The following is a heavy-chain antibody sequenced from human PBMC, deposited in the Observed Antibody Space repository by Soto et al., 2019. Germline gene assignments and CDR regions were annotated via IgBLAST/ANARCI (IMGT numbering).Heavy chain of an antibody. CDR1: GGSISSSSYY. V-gene: IGHV4-39*01. CDR2: IYYSGST. D-gene: IGHD3-22*01. CDR3: ARVDPYYYDSSRNFDY. J-gene: IGHJ4*02. Sequence: SETLSLTCTVSGGSISSSSYYWGWIRQPPGKGLEWIGSIYYSGSTYYNPSLKSRVTISVDTSKNQFSLKLSSVTAADTAVYYCARVDPYYYDSSRNFDYWGQGTLVTVSS.